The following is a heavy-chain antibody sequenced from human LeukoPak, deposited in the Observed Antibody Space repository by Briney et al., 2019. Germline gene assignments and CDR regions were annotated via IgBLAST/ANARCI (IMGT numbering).Heavy chain of an antibody. CDR3: ARSGYCSSTSCYESNFDY. D-gene: IGHD2-2*01. V-gene: IGHV3-48*03. CDR2: ISSSGSTI. CDR1: GFTFSSYG. J-gene: IGHJ4*02. Sequence: GGSLRLSCAASGFTFSSYGMNWVRQAPGKGLEWVSYISSSGSTIYYADSVKGRFTISRDNAKNSLYLQMNSLRAEDTAVYYCARSGYCSSTSCYESNFDYWGQGTLVTVSS.